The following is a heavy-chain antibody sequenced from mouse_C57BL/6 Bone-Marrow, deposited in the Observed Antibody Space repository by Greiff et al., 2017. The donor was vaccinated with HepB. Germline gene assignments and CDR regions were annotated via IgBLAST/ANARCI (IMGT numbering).Heavy chain of an antibody. CDR1: GYTFTDYY. CDR3: ARDEVYSNYGENYFDY. CDR2: INPNNGGT. D-gene: IGHD2-5*01. Sequence: EVQLQQSGPELVKPGASVKISCKASGYTFTDYYMNWVKQSHGKSLEWIGDINPNNGGTSYNQKFKGKATLTVDKSSSTAYMELRSLTSEDSAVYYCARDEVYSNYGENYFDYWGQGTTLTVSS. V-gene: IGHV1-26*01. J-gene: IGHJ2*01.